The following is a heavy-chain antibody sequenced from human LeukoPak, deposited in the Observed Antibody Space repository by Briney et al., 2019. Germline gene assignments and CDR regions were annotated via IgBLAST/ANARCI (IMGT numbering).Heavy chain of an antibody. CDR2: ISGSGGST. Sequence: GGSLRLSCAASGFTFSSYAMSWVRQAPGKGLEWVSAISGSGGSTYYADSVKGRFTISRDNSKNTLCLQMNSLRAEDTAVYYCAKDNRWVAVAGVFDYWGQGTLVTVSS. CDR3: AKDNRWVAVAGVFDY. J-gene: IGHJ4*02. CDR1: GFTFSSYA. V-gene: IGHV3-23*01. D-gene: IGHD6-19*01.